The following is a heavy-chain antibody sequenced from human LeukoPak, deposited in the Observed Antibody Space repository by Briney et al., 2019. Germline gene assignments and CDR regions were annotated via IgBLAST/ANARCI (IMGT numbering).Heavy chain of an antibody. Sequence: PGGSLRLSCAVSGLTVSSNYMSWVRQAPGKGLEWVSVIYGDDRGGDTYCADSVKGRFTISRDNSKNTLYLQVNSLRAEDTAVYYCARRTDSGYFDYWGQGTLVTVSS. J-gene: IGHJ4*02. CDR3: ARRTDSGYFDY. D-gene: IGHD1-26*01. V-gene: IGHV3-66*01. CDR1: GLTVSSNY. CDR2: IYGDDRGGDT.